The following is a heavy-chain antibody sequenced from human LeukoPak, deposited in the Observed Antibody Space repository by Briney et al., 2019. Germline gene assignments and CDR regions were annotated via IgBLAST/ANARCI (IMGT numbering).Heavy chain of an antibody. CDR1: GFTFSSYW. V-gene: IGHV3-7*03. CDR3: ARSYSSSSQKNLFRYYYYMDV. D-gene: IGHD6-6*01. Sequence: GGSLRLSCAASGFTFSSYWMSWVRQAPGKGLEWVANIKQDGSEKYYVDSVKGRFTISRDNSKNSLYLQMNSLRAEDTALYYCARSYSSSSQKNLFRYYYYMDVWGKGTTVTVSS. CDR2: IKQDGSEK. J-gene: IGHJ6*03.